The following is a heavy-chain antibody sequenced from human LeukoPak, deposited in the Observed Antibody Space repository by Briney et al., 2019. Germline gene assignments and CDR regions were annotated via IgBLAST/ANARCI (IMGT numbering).Heavy chain of an antibody. CDR1: EFTVTRDY. Sequence: GGSLRLSCTASEFTVTRDYMLWVRQAPGKGLEWVSLIFSNGDTHYADSVKGRFTISRDTSKNTVSLQMNSLRVEDTAMYYCTRDQMNYWGQGTLVTVSS. V-gene: IGHV3-53*01. J-gene: IGHJ4*02. CDR3: TRDQMNY. CDR2: IFSNGDT. D-gene: IGHD5-24*01.